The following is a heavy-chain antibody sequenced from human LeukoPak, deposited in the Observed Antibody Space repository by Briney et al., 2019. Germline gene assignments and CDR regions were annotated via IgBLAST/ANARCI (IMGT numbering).Heavy chain of an antibody. V-gene: IGHV3-48*01. CDR1: GFTFSWYS. D-gene: IGHD3-16*01. J-gene: IGHJ4*02. CDR2: ISSSSSTI. CDR3: VNLWEAGY. Sequence: GALRLPCAASGFTFSWYSIDRGRQAPGKGLEWVSYISSSSSTIYYADSVKGRFTISRDNAKNSLYLQLSSLRVEDTAMYYCVNLWEAGYWGQGTLVTVSS.